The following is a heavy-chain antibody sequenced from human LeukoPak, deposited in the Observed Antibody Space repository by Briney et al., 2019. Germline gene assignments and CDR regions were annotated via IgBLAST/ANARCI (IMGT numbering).Heavy chain of an antibody. D-gene: IGHD3-3*01. V-gene: IGHV3-7*03. J-gene: IGHJ4*02. Sequence: GGSLRLSCAASGFTFSSYWMSWVRQAPGKGLEWVANIKQDGSEKYYVDSVKGRFTISRDNAKNSLYLQMNSLKTEDTAVYYCTTKTITIFGVVITDYWGQGTLVTVSS. CDR3: TTKTITIFGVVITDY. CDR2: IKQDGSEK. CDR1: GFTFSSYW.